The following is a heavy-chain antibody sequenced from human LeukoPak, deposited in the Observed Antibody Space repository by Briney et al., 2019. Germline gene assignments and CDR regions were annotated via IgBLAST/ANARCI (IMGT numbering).Heavy chain of an antibody. J-gene: IGHJ4*02. D-gene: IGHD2-2*01. CDR2: ISSSSSYI. Sequence: PGGSLRLSCAASGFTFSSYSMNWVRQAPGKGLEWVSSISSSSSYIYYADSVKGRFTISRDNAKNSLYLQMNSLRAEDTAVYYCARDCSSTSCPPDYWGQGTLVTASS. CDR1: GFTFSSYS. CDR3: ARDCSSTSCPPDY. V-gene: IGHV3-21*01.